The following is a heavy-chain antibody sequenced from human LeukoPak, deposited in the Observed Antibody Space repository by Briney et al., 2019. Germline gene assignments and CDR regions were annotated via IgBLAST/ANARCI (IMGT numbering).Heavy chain of an antibody. D-gene: IGHD3-10*01. CDR3: AXXYEXXXGWXGARDWYFDL. Sequence: ASVKVSCKASGYTFTSYYMHWVRQAPGQGLEWMGIINPSGGSTSYAQKFQGRVTMTRDTSTSTVYMELSSRRAEETDVYYCAXXYEXXXGWXGARDWYFDLWGRGTLXTVSS. CDR1: GYTFTSYY. J-gene: IGHJ2*01. CDR2: INPSGGST. V-gene: IGHV1-46*03.